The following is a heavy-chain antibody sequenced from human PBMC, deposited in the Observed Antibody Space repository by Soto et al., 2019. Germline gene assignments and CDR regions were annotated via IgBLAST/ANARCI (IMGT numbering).Heavy chain of an antibody. CDR1: GFTFSSYW. V-gene: IGHV3-7*01. Sequence: EVQLVESGGGLVQPGGSLRLSCAASGFTFSSYWMSCVRQAPGKGLEWVANIKQDGSEKYYVDSVKGRFTISRDNAKNSMYMQMNSLRAEDTAVYYCAREPAVVPAAMCYFDYWGQGTLVTVSS. CDR3: AREPAVVPAAMCYFDY. J-gene: IGHJ4*02. CDR2: IKQDGSEK. D-gene: IGHD2-2*01.